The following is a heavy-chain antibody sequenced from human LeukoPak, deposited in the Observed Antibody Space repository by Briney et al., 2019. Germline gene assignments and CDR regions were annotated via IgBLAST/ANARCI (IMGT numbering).Heavy chain of an antibody. CDR1: GFTFSSYA. V-gene: IGHV3-23*01. J-gene: IGHJ4*02. Sequence: GGSLRLSCAASGFTFSSYAMSWVRQAPGKGLEWVSAISGSGGSTYCADSVKGRFTISRDNSKNTLYLQMNSLRAEDTAVYYCAKDQRARYYYDSSGYIVYWGQGTLVTVSS. CDR3: AKDQRARYYYDSSGYIVY. CDR2: ISGSGGST. D-gene: IGHD3-22*01.